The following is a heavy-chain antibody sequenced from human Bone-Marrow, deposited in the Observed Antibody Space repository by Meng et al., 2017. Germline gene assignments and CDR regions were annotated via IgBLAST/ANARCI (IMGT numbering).Heavy chain of an antibody. J-gene: IGHJ4*02. CDR3: ARDRITMVRGVIITQNFDY. D-gene: IGHD3-10*01. Sequence: ASVKVSCKASGYTFTSYDINWVRQATGQGLEWMGWMNPNSGNTGYAQKFQGRVTMTRNTSISTAYMELSSLRSEDTAVYYCARDRITMVRGVIITQNFDYWGQGTLVTVSS. CDR1: GYTFTSYD. V-gene: IGHV1-8*01. CDR2: MNPNSGNT.